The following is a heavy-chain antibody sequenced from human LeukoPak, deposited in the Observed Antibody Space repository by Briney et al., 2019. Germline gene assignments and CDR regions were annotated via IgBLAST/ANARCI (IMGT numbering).Heavy chain of an antibody. CDR3: ASHPAIGYYYVGAPTGY. J-gene: IGHJ4*02. V-gene: IGHV3-11*01. CDR1: GFTFSDYY. D-gene: IGHD3-22*01. Sequence: GGSLRLSCAASGFTFSDYYMSWIRQAPGKGLEWVSYISSSGSTIYYADSVKGRFTISRDNAKNSLYLQMNSLRAEDTAVYYCASHPAIGYYYVGAPTGYWGQGTLVTVSS. CDR2: ISSSGSTI.